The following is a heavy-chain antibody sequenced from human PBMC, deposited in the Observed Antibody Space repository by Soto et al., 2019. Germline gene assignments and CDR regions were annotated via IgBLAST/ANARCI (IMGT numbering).Heavy chain of an antibody. D-gene: IGHD6-19*01. CDR2: IRGSCGST. Sequence: PGGSLRLSCADSGFNFSSYAMSWVRAPPGKGLYWVSAIRGSCGSTYYEHSVKGRFTISRDNSKNTLYLQMNSVRAEDTAVYYCAKDPGIAVAGTGYWGQVTLVTVSS. V-gene: IGHV3-23*01. J-gene: IGHJ4*02. CDR1: GFNFSSYA. CDR3: AKDPGIAVAGTGY.